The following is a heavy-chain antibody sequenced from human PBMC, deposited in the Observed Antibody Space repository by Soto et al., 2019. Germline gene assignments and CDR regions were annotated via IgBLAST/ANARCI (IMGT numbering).Heavy chain of an antibody. J-gene: IGHJ4*02. CDR2: IYWNDDK. D-gene: IGHD6-13*01. V-gene: IGHV2-5*01. CDR1: GFSLSTSGVG. CDR3: AHIEAAAGRRFFDY. Sequence: SGPTLVNPTQTLTLTCTFSGFSLSTSGVGVGWNRQPPGKALEWLALIYWNDDKRYSPSLKSRLTITRDTSKNQVVVTMTNMDPEDTATYYCAHIEAAAGRRFFDYWGQGTLVTVSS.